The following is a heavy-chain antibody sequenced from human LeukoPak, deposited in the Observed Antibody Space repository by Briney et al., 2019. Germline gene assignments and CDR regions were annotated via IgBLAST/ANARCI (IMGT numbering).Heavy chain of an antibody. CDR2: ISSSSSYI. CDR1: GFTFSGFW. D-gene: IGHD3-10*01. V-gene: IGHV3-21*01. Sequence: PGGSLRLSCAASGFTFSGFWMSWVRQAPGKGLEWVSSISSSSSYIYYADSVKGRFTISRDNAKNSLYLQMNSLRAEDTAVYYCARGGSGSFADYWGQGTLVTVSS. J-gene: IGHJ4*02. CDR3: ARGGSGSFADY.